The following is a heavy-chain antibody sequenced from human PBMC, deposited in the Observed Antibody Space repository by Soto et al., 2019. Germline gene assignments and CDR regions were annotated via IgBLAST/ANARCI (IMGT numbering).Heavy chain of an antibody. CDR1: GGTFTSFA. V-gene: IGHV1-69*01. CDR3: ARDPSVYCSGGSCYSGYYCMDV. Sequence: QVQLVQSGAELKKPGSSVKVSCKAPGGTFTSFAISWVRQAPGQGLEWLGGIIPRFGTTDYAQKFQGRLTITADESTSTVYMELKRLRSEDTGLYHCARDPSVYCSGGSCYSGYYCMDVCGKGTTVTVSA. J-gene: IGHJ6*04. CDR2: IIPRFGTT. D-gene: IGHD2-15*01.